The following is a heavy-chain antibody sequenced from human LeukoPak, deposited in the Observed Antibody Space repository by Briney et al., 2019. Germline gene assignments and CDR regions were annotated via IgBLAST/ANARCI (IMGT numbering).Heavy chain of an antibody. CDR3: AKEGYYALYGMDV. CDR1: GFTVSSNY. V-gene: IGHV3-23*01. Sequence: PGGSLRLSCAASGFTVSSNYMSWVRQAPGKGLEWVSAISGSGGSTYYADSVKGRFTISRDNSKNTLYLQMNSLRAEDTAVYYCAKEGYYALYGMDVWGQGTTVTVSS. CDR2: ISGSGGST. D-gene: IGHD2-2*01. J-gene: IGHJ6*02.